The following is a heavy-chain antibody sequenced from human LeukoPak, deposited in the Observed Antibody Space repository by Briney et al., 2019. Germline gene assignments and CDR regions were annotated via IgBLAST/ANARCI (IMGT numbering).Heavy chain of an antibody. CDR1: GYSFNSYW. V-gene: IGHV5-51*01. J-gene: IGHJ4*02. D-gene: IGHD2-15*01. CDR2: IYPGDSET. Sequence: GESLKISCKASGYSFNSYWMGWVRQMPGKGPEWMGIIYPGDSETRYSPSVQGRVTISVDRSSTTTFLQWSSLEASDSGVYFCTRSYCSTGSCSRDYWGQGTLVTVSS. CDR3: TRSYCSTGSCSRDY.